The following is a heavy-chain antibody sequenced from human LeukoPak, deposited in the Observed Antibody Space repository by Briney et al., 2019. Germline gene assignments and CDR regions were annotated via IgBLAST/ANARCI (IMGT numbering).Heavy chain of an antibody. CDR1: GFKFSDHY. J-gene: IGHJ6*02. CDR3: ARDGYYYGSQPVDGMDV. Sequence: GGSQRLSCAASGFKFSDHYIDWVRQAPGKGLEWVGRSRNKASSYTTEYAASVEGRFTISRDVSESSLYLQMNSLRTEDTAVYYCARDGYYYGSQPVDGMDVWGQGTTVTVSS. D-gene: IGHD3-10*01. CDR2: SRNKASSYTT. V-gene: IGHV3-72*01.